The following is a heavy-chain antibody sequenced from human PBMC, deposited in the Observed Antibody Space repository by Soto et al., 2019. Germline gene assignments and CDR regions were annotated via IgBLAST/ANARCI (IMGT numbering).Heavy chain of an antibody. V-gene: IGHV3-66*01. J-gene: IGHJ4*02. Sequence: GGSLRLSCAASGFNVSSNYMSWVRQAPGKGLEWVSVIYSGGTTYYAAPVKGRFTISRDDSQNTVSLQMNILKTEDTAVYYCTTGPPVRGHCSGGSCYWGQGTLVTVSS. CDR2: IYSGGTT. CDR3: TTGPPVRGHCSGGSCY. D-gene: IGHD2-15*01. CDR1: GFNVSSNY.